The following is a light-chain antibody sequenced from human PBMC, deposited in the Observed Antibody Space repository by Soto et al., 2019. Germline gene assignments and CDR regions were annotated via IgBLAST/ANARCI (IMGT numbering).Light chain of an antibody. Sequence: ELTQSPGTLSLSPGERATLSCRTSQSIRSTFLAWYQQKPGQAPRLLMSATSRRATGIPDRFSGSGSGTDFTLSIIRLEPEDFAVYYCQHYGDSPPFTFGPGTKVDVK. V-gene: IGKV3-20*01. J-gene: IGKJ3*01. CDR1: QSIRSTF. CDR3: QHYGDSPPFT. CDR2: ATS.